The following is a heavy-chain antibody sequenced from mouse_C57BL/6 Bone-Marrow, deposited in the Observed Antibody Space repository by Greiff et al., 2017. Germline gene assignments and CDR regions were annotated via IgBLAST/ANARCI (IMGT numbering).Heavy chain of an antibody. CDR3: ARHERDYDGSSPFAY. D-gene: IGHD1-1*01. V-gene: IGHV1-62-2*01. CDR1: VYTFTEST. Sequence: VKLMESGAELVKPGASVKLSCKASVYTFTESTLHWVKQRSGQGLAWIGWFYPGRGSILYTEKFTDKAPLTADKASSTVYMELSRLTSEVCGVYFCARHERDYDGSSPFAYRCQVTLVTGSA. J-gene: IGHJ3*01. CDR2: FYPGRGSI.